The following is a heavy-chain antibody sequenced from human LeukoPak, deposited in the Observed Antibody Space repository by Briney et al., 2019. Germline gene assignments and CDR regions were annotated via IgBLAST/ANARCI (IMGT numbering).Heavy chain of an antibody. CDR3: ARGRGIQLWTYFDY. V-gene: IGHV4-59*01. CDR1: GGSISSYY. CDR2: IYYSGGT. D-gene: IGHD5-18*01. J-gene: IGHJ4*02. Sequence: SETLSLTCTVSGGSISSYYWSWIRQPPGKGLEYIGYIYYSGGTSYNPSLKTRVTISVDTSKNQFSLKLSSVTAADTAVYYCARGRGIQLWTYFDYWGQGTLVTVSS.